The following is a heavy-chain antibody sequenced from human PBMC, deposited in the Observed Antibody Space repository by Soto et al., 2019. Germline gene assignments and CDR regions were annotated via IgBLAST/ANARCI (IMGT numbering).Heavy chain of an antibody. CDR3: ARDLVQYYYDSSGYSNDAFDI. Sequence: QVQLVQSGAEVKKPGSSVKVSCKASGGTFSSYAISWVRQAPGQGLEWMGGIIPIFGTANYAQKFQGRVTITADESTSTAYMELSSLRSEDTAVYYCARDLVQYYYDSSGYSNDAFDIWGQGTMVTVSS. CDR1: GGTFSSYA. CDR2: IIPIFGTA. J-gene: IGHJ3*02. D-gene: IGHD3-22*01. V-gene: IGHV1-69*01.